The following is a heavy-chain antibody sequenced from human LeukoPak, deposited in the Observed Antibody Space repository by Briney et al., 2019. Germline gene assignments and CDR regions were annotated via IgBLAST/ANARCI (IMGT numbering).Heavy chain of an antibody. J-gene: IGHJ3*01. CDR2: ISSSSSTI. CDR1: GFTFSSYS. V-gene: IGHV3-48*01. Sequence: GGSLRLSCAASGFTFSSYSMNWVRQAPGKGLEWVSYISSSSSTIYYADSVKGRFTISRDNAKNSLYLQMNGLRAEDTAVYYCVQGGLTHWAFHSWGQGAMVTVSS. D-gene: IGHD2-21*02. CDR3: VQGGLTHWAFHS.